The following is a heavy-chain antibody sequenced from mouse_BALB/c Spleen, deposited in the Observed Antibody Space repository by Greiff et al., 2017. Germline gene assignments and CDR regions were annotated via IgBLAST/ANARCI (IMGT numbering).Heavy chain of an antibody. CDR3: TRDYDAMDY. D-gene: IGHD1-1*01. J-gene: IGHJ4*01. CDR1: GYTFTSYW. Sequence: QVQLQQPGAELVRPGASVKLSCKASGYTFTSYWINWVKQRPGQGLEWIGDIYPSDSYTNYNQKFQDKATLTVDKFSSPAYMQLSSPTSEVSAVYYCTRDYDAMDYWGQGTSVTVSS. CDR2: IYPSDSYT. V-gene: IGHV1-69*02.